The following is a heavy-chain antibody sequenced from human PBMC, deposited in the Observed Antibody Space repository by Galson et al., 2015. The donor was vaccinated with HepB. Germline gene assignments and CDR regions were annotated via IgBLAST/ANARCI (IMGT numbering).Heavy chain of an antibody. Sequence: LRLSCAASGFTFSTYGIHWVRQAPGKGLVWVSSINGDGSRTTYADSVKGRFTISRENAKNTLYLQMNSLRDEDTAVYYCARGGGFRFDYWGQGTLVTVSS. CDR3: ARGGGFRFDY. J-gene: IGHJ4*02. D-gene: IGHD3-16*01. CDR2: INGDGSRT. CDR1: GFTFSTYG. V-gene: IGHV3-74*01.